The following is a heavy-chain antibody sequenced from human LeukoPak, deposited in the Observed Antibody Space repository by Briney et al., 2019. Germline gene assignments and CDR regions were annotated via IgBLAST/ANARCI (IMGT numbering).Heavy chain of an antibody. D-gene: IGHD3-10*01. J-gene: IGHJ5*02. CDR1: GFTFSSYS. CDR3: ARDNEVYYYGSGSTDNWSDP. Sequence: GGSLRLSCAASGFTFSSYSMNWVRQAPGKGLEWVSYISSSSSTTYYADSVKGRFTISRDNAKNSLYLQMNSLRDEDTAVYYCARDNEVYYYGSGSTDNWSDPWGQGTLVTVSS. CDR2: ISSSSSTT. V-gene: IGHV3-48*02.